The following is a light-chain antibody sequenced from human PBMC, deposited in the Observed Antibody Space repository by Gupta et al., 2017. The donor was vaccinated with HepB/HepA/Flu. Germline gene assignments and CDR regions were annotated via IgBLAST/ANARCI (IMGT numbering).Light chain of an antibody. J-gene: IGKJ1*01. V-gene: IGKV3-15*01. Sequence: EIVLTPSPVTLSVSPGERAALSCRASQSVSSKIAWYQQKPGQAPRLLIYGASTRAAGIPARFSGTGCGSEFTLTISNLKSEDIAVYYCQQHYNSPPDTFGQGTKVEI. CDR1: QSVSSK. CDR3: QQHYNSPPDT. CDR2: GAS.